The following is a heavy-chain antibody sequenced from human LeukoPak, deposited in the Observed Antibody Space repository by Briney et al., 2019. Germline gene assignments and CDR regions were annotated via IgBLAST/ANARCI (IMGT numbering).Heavy chain of an antibody. CDR2: IISIFGTA. Sequence: SLKVSCTASGGTFSSYAISRVRQAPGQRLEWMGGIISIFGTANYAQKFQGRVTITTDESTSTAYMELSSLRSEDTAVYYCARGMGYSSSSGWVWFDPWGQGTLVTVSS. CDR1: GGTFSSYA. D-gene: IGHD6-6*01. V-gene: IGHV1-69*05. J-gene: IGHJ5*02. CDR3: ARGMGYSSSSGWVWFDP.